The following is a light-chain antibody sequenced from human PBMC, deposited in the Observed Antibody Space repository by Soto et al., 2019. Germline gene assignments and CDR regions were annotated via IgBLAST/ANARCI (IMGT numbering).Light chain of an antibody. CDR2: DAS. CDR1: QSVNNF. J-gene: IGKJ3*01. V-gene: IGKV3-11*01. Sequence: EILLTQSPSIVSLSPGERATLSCRASQSVNNFFAWYQQKPGQAPRLLIYDASYRAPGIPARFSGSGSGTDFTLTISSLEAEDSEVYYCQQRGSWPATFGPGTKVDIK. CDR3: QQRGSWPAT.